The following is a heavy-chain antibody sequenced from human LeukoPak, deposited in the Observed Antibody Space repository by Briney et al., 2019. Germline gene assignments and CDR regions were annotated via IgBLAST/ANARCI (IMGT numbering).Heavy chain of an antibody. Sequence: PSETLSLTCTVSGGSISSSSYYWGWIRQPPGKGLEWIGNIYYSGSTYYNPSLKSRVTISADTSKNQFSLKLSSVTAADTAVYYCARGGSYYDYWGQGTLVTVSS. CDR3: ARGGSYYDY. D-gene: IGHD1-26*01. CDR1: GGSISSSSYY. J-gene: IGHJ4*02. CDR2: IYYSGST. V-gene: IGHV4-39*07.